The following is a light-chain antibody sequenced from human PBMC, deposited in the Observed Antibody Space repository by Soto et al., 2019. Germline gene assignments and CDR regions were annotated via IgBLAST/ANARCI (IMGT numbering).Light chain of an antibody. CDR2: DVS. V-gene: IGLV2-14*01. Sequence: QSALTQPASVSESPGQSITISCTGTSSDVGSYNSVSWYQQHPGKAPKVMIYDVSNRPSGVSNRFSGSKSGNTASLTISGLQAEDEADYYCGSYTSSSTLVFGGGTQLTVL. CDR1: SSDVGSYNS. CDR3: GSYTSSSTLV. J-gene: IGLJ2*01.